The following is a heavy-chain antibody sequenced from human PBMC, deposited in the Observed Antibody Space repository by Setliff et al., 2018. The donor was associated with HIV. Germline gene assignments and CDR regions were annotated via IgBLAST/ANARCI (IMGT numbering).Heavy chain of an antibody. CDR3: VRDPWGSGSFGSIHF. Sequence: SVMVSCKASGDTLSSYSISWVRQAPGQGLEWMGAIIPLVGLADYAQKFQGRLTLTGDKSTNIVYMDLSSLTFEDTAVYFCVRDPWGSGSFGSIHFWGPGTLVTVS. V-gene: IGHV1-69*10. CDR2: IIPLVGLA. J-gene: IGHJ4*02. D-gene: IGHD3-10*01. CDR1: GDTLSSYS.